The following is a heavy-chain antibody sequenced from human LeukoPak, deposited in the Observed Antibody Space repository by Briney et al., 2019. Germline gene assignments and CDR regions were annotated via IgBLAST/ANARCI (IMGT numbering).Heavy chain of an antibody. J-gene: IGHJ6*02. V-gene: IGHV1-18*01. CDR2: ISAYKGKT. CDR1: GYTFTTYG. Sequence: GASVKVSCKASGYTFTTYGISWVRQAPGQGLGWMGWISAYKGKTNYAQKLQGRVNMTTETSTSTAYMELRSLRSDDTAVYYCARQHSSGYYSPHYYYGMDVWGQGTTVTVSS. CDR3: ARQHSSGYYSPHYYYGMDV. D-gene: IGHD3-22*01.